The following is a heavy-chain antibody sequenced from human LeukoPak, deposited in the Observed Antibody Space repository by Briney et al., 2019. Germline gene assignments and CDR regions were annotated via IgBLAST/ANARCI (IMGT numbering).Heavy chain of an antibody. CDR2: IYYSGST. V-gene: IGHV4-59*01. Sequence: PSETLSLTCTVSGGSISSYYWSWIRQPPGKGLEWIGYIYYSGSTNYNPSLKSRVTISVDTSKNQFSLKLSSVTAADTAVYYCARRFGGGACFDYWGQGTLVTVSS. CDR1: GGSISSYY. CDR3: ARRFGGGACFDY. J-gene: IGHJ4*02. D-gene: IGHD2-21*02.